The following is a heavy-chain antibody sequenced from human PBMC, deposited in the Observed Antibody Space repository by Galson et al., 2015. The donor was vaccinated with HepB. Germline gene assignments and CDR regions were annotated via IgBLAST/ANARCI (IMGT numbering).Heavy chain of an antibody. J-gene: IGHJ4*02. CDR2: INPRGFST. CDR3: ARGGSENDSFYYFDY. CDR1: GYTFTTYY. V-gene: IGHV1-46*04. D-gene: IGHD1-1*01. Sequence: SCKASGYTFTTYYLHWVRQAPGQGLEWMGIINPRGFSTNYAQNLQGRVTMTRDTSTSTVYMELRSLRSEDTAVYYCARGGSENDSFYYFDYWGQGTLVTVSS.